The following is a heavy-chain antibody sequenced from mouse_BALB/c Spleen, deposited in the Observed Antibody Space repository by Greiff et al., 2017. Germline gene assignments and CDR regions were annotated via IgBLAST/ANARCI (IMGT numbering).Heavy chain of an antibody. CDR2: ISDGGSYT. CDR3: ARGGYAMDY. J-gene: IGHJ4*01. V-gene: IGHV5-4*02. CDR1: GFTFSDYY. Sequence: DVMLVESGGGLVKPGGSLKLSCAASGFTFSDYYMYWVRQTPEKRLEWVATISDGGSYTYYPDSVKGRFTISRDNAKNTLYLQMSSLKSEDTAMYYCARGGYAMDYWGQGTSVTVSS.